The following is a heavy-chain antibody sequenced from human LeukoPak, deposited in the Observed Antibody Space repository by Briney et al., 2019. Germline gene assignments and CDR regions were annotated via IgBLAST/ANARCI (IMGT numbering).Heavy chain of an antibody. D-gene: IGHD5-18*01. V-gene: IGHV1-18*01. J-gene: IGHJ4*02. CDR3: AREGFGGYSYGYYVDY. CDR1: GYTFTIYG. Sequence: ASVKVSCKASGYTFTIYGISWVRQAPGQGLEWMGWISAYNGNTNYAQKPQGRVTMTTDTSTSTAYMELRSLRSDDTAVYYCAREGFGGYSYGYYVDYWGQGTLVTVSS. CDR2: ISAYNGNT.